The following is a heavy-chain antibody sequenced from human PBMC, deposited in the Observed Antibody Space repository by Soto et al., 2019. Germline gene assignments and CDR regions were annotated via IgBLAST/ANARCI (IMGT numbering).Heavy chain of an antibody. Sequence: QVQLVQSGAEEKTPGASVKVSCKASGYTFTGYYMHWVRQAPGQGLEWMGWINHNSGGTNYAQKFQCRGTMTRDTSISTAYMELSRLRSDDTAVYYCARDAAGIAAAPDYWGQGTLVTVSS. CDR2: INHNSGGT. V-gene: IGHV1-2*02. D-gene: IGHD6-13*01. CDR1: GYTFTGYY. CDR3: ARDAAGIAAAPDY. J-gene: IGHJ4*02.